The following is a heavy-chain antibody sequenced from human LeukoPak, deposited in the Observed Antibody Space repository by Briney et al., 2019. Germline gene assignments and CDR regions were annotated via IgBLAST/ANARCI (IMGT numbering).Heavy chain of an antibody. Sequence: PGGSLRLSCAASGFTFSSYWMHWVRQAPGKGLLWVSRINTDGSCTNFADSVRGRFTISRDNAKNTLYLQMNSLRAEDTAVYYCAKDQVNMIVVVLWYFDLWGRGTLVTVSS. D-gene: IGHD3-22*01. J-gene: IGHJ2*01. CDR2: INTDGSCT. CDR1: GFTFSSYW. CDR3: AKDQVNMIVVVLWYFDL. V-gene: IGHV3-74*01.